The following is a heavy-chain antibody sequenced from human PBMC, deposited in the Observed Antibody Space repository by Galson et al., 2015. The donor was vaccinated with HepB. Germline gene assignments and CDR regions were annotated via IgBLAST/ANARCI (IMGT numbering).Heavy chain of an antibody. J-gene: IGHJ5*02. Sequence: SVKVSCKASGGTFSSYAISWVRQAPGQGLEWMGRIIPILGIANYAQKFQGRVTITADKSTSTAYMELSSLRSEDTAVYYCARDLRSSSWYGVSPWWCVPCGQGTLVTVSS. CDR1: GGTFSSYA. D-gene: IGHD6-13*01. CDR3: ARDLRSSSWYGVSPWWCVP. CDR2: IIPILGIA. V-gene: IGHV1-69*04.